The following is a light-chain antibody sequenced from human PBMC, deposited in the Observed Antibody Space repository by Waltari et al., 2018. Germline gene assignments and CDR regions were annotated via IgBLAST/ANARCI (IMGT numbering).Light chain of an antibody. V-gene: IGLV3-25*03. CDR3: QSADSSGTNVV. CDR1: ALPKQH. Sequence: SYELTQPPSVSVSPGQTARITCSGDALPKQHAYWYQQKPGQAPVLVIYKDSERPSGIPERFSGSNSGTTVTLTISGVQAEDEADYYCQSADSSGTNVVFGGGTKLTVL. CDR2: KDS. J-gene: IGLJ2*01.